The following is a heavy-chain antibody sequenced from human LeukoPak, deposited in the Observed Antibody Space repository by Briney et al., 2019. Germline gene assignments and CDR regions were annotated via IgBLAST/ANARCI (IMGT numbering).Heavy chain of an antibody. CDR2: IYYSGST. CDR1: GGSISSYY. V-gene: IGHV4-59*01. D-gene: IGHD4-17*01. Sequence: SETLSLSCAVSGGSISSYYWSWIRQPPGKGLEWIGYIYYSGSTNYNPSPENRANISVDTTKSQFSLKLSSVTAAGTAVYYCARELLYCDYDYWGQGTLVTVSS. J-gene: IGHJ4*02. CDR3: ARELLYCDYDY.